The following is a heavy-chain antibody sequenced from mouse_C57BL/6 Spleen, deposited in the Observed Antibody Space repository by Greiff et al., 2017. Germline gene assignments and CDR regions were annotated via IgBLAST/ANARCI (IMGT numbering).Heavy chain of an antibody. CDR3: ARNYDYAMDY. D-gene: IGHD1-1*01. J-gene: IGHJ4*01. CDR2: INPNHGGT. Sequence: VQLQQSGPELVKPGASVKISCKASGYTFTDYYMNWVKQSPGKSLEWIGDINPNHGGTSYNQKFKGKATLTVAKSSSTAYLELRSLTSEDSAVDYWARNYDYAMDYWGQGTSVTVSS. CDR1: GYTFTDYY. V-gene: IGHV1-26*01.